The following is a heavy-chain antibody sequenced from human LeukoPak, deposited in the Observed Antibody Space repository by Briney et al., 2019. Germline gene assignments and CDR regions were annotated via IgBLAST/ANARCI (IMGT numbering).Heavy chain of an antibody. V-gene: IGHV4-4*02. CDR2: IYHSGGTT. CDR3: ARPYSVAGLYYFDY. CDR1: GGSIRSSNW. J-gene: IGHJ4*02. D-gene: IGHD6-19*01. Sequence: SETLSLTCAVSGGSIRSSNWWSWVRQPPGKGLEWIGEIYHSGGTTNYNPSLKSRVTISVDKSKNQFSLQLSSVTVADTAVYYCARPYSVAGLYYFDYWGQGTLVTVSS.